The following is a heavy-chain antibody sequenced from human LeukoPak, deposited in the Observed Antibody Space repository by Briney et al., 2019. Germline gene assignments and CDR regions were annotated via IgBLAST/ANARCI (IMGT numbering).Heavy chain of an antibody. CDR3: ARDEWEHNY. D-gene: IGHD1-26*01. CDR1: GVSIGSQY. V-gene: IGHV4-59*11. CDR2: MLYNARS. J-gene: IGHJ4*02. Sequence: PSETLSLTCSVTGVSIGSQYWSWLRQPPGKGLDGIGYMLYNARSDYNPSLKGRVSISIDTSKNQFSLKLSSVTEADTAVYYCARDEWEHNYWGQGILVTVSS.